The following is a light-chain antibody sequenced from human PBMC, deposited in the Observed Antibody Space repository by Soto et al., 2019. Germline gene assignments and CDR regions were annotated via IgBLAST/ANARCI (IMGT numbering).Light chain of an antibody. CDR2: DAS. CDR3: QQYDHLPRT. V-gene: IGKV1-33*01. Sequence: DIQMIQSPSSLSASVGDRVTITCQASQVISNYLNWYQQKPGKAPKLLIYDASNLERGVPSRFSGRGSGTDFTFTISSLQPEDFATYYCQQYDHLPRTFGRGTKVEIK. J-gene: IGKJ1*01. CDR1: QVISNY.